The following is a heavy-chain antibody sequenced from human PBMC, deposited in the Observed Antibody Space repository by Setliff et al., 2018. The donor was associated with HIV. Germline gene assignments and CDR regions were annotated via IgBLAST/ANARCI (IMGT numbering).Heavy chain of an antibody. CDR3: VRGVTRDISGYYRDEYFQH. Sequence: ASVKVSCKASGYTLTGYYMHWVRLAPGLGLEWMGWISPYNGDTRFAQSLQGRVTLTTDTSTNTAYMEMRTLRSDDTAVYYCVRGVTRDISGYYRDEYFQHWGQGTPVTVSS. CDR1: GYTLTGYY. CDR2: ISPYNGDT. V-gene: IGHV1-18*04. J-gene: IGHJ1*01. D-gene: IGHD3-22*01.